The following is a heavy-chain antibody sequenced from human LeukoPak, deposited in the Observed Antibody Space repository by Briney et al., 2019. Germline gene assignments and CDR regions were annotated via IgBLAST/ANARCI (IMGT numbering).Heavy chain of an antibody. CDR3: AREGSGSYSDAFYFDY. CDR1: GFTFSSYS. D-gene: IGHD1-26*01. CDR2: ISSSSSTI. V-gene: IGHV3-48*04. J-gene: IGHJ4*02. Sequence: GSLRLSCAASGFTFSSYSMNWVRQAPGKGLEWVSYISSSSSTIYYADSVKGRFTISRDNAKNSLYLQMNSLRAEDTAVYYCAREGSGSYSDAFYFDYWGQGTLVTVSS.